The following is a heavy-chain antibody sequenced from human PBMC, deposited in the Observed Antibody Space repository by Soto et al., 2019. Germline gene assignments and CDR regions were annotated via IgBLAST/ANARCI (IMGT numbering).Heavy chain of an antibody. CDR3: ARMSYFYDNWYFHL. D-gene: IGHD3-22*01. CDR1: GASITNNDYY. V-gene: IGHV4-30-4*01. J-gene: IGHJ2*01. CDR2: VYYSVTT. Sequence: QLQESGQGLVKPSQTLSLTCTVSGASITNNDYYWSWIRQTPVKGLEWIVYVYYSVTTDYIPSLKSRLTMSIDKYQNQSNLKLNTVTAADTAAYYCARMSYFYDNWYFHLLGRGTLVTVSS.